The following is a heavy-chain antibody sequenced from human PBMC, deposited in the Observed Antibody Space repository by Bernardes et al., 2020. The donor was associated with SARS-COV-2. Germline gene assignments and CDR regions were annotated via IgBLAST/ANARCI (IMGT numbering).Heavy chain of an antibody. CDR3: ANLGASYSSSWYISDY. CDR1: GFTFDDYA. J-gene: IGHJ4*02. Sequence: GGSLRLSCAASGFTFDDYAMHWVRQAPGKGLEWVSGISWNSGSIGYADSVKGRFTISRDNAKNSLYLQMNSLRAEDTALYYCANLGASYSSSWYISDYWGQGTLVTVSS. V-gene: IGHV3-9*01. D-gene: IGHD6-13*01. CDR2: ISWNSGSI.